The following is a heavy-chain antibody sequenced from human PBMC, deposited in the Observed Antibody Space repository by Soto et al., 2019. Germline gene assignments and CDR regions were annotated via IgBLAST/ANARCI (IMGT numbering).Heavy chain of an antibody. D-gene: IGHD5-18*01. V-gene: IGHV4-59*01. CDR2: FHFSGST. CDR3: ARASGYSYGYDDFFDN. J-gene: IGHJ4*01. Sequence: WTWLRQSPTNGLEWIGYFHFSGSTKYNPSLESRLTMSADTSKNQISLTLSSVTAADTAVYYCARASGYSYGYDDFFDNWGQGTLANVSS.